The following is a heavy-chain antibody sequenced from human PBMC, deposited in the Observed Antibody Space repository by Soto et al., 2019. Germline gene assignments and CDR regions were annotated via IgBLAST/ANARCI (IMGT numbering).Heavy chain of an antibody. J-gene: IGHJ4*02. CDR2: IWYDGSNK. CDR3: ARNYYGSGSYYYPDY. V-gene: IGHV3-33*01. Sequence: GGSLRLSCAASGFTFSSYGMHWVRQAPGKGLEWVAVIWYDGSNKYYADSVKGRFTISRDNSKNTLYLQMNSLRAEDTAVYYCARNYYGSGSYYYPDYWGQGTLVTVSS. D-gene: IGHD3-10*01. CDR1: GFTFSSYG.